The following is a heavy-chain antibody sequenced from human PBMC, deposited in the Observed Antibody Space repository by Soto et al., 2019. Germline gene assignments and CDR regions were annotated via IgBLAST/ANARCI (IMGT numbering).Heavy chain of an antibody. CDR2: IDPSDSYT. Sequence: GESLNISCKGSGYSFTSYWISWVRQMPGKGLEWMGRIDPSDSYTNYSPSFQGHVTISADKSISTAYLQWSSLKASDTAMYYCARHRGVARNYYGMDVWGQGTKVTVS. CDR1: GYSFTSYW. J-gene: IGHJ6*01. V-gene: IGHV5-10-1*01. D-gene: IGHD2-15*01. CDR3: ARHRGVARNYYGMDV.